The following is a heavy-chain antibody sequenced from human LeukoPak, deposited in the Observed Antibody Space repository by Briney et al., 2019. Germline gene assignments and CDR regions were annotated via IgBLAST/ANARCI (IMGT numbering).Heavy chain of an antibody. V-gene: IGHV1-18*01. J-gene: IGHJ4*02. Sequence: ASVKVSCKASGYSFTSYGISWVRQAPGQGLEWMGWISAYNGNTNYAQKLQGRVTMTTDTSTSTAYMELRSLRSDDTAVYYCARADRGSGSYYNENDADYWGQGTLVTVSS. D-gene: IGHD3-10*01. CDR3: ARADRGSGSYYNENDADY. CDR2: ISAYNGNT. CDR1: GYSFTSYG.